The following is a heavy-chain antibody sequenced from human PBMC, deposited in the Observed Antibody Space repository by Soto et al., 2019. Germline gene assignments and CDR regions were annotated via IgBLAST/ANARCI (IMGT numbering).Heavy chain of an antibody. J-gene: IGHJ4*02. CDR1: GGSIRSSTYY. Sequence: SETLSLTCTVSGGSIRSSTYYWGWIRQPPGKGLEWIGSIYYSGSTHYNPSLKSRVTMSVDTSTNQFSLQLNSVTPEDTAVYYCARSDSGYIDYWGQGTLVTVSS. D-gene: IGHD3-22*01. CDR2: IYYSGST. CDR3: ARSDSGYIDY. V-gene: IGHV4-39*01.